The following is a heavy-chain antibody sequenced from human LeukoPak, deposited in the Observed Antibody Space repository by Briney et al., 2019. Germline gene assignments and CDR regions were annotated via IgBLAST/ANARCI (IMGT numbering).Heavy chain of an antibody. D-gene: IGHD5-24*01. J-gene: IGHJ4*02. CDR1: GFTFSSYG. CDR2: ISYDGSNK. CDR3: AKGLEMATIID. Sequence: GGSLRLSCAASGFTFSSYGMHWVRQAPGKGLEWVAVISYDGSNKYYADSVKGRFTISRDNSKNTLYLQMNSLRAEDTAVYYCAKGLEMATIIDWGQGTLVTVSS. V-gene: IGHV3-30*18.